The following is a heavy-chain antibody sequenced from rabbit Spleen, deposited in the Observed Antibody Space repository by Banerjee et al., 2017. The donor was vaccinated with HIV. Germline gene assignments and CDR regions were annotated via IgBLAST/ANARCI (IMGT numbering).Heavy chain of an antibody. D-gene: IGHD1-1*01. J-gene: IGHJ6*01. CDR1: GFTISSNYW. Sequence: QSLEESGGDLVKPGASLTLTCTASGFTISSNYWICWVRQAPGKGLEWIACIYADSSSFTYSAIWAKGRFTISKTSSTTVTLQMTSLTAADTATYFCARDTSTSFSTYGMDLWGPGTLVTVS. V-gene: IGHV1S40*01. CDR3: ARDTSTSFSTYGMDL. CDR2: IYADSSSFT.